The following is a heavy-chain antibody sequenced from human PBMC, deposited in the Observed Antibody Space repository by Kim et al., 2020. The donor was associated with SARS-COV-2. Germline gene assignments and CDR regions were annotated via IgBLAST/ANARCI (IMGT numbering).Heavy chain of an antibody. CDR2: VNGDGTDE. J-gene: IGHJ3*02. CDR3: TRDGRTGITAPSAVDI. Sequence: GGSLRLSCATSGFTFSTYWMHWVRQIPGKGLVWVSRVNGDGTDENYADSAKGRFTISRDNAKNTLYLQMNSLRAEDTAVYYCTRDGRTGITAPSAVDIWGRGTMVTVAS. V-gene: IGHV3-74*01. D-gene: IGHD1-20*01. CDR1: GFTFSTYW.